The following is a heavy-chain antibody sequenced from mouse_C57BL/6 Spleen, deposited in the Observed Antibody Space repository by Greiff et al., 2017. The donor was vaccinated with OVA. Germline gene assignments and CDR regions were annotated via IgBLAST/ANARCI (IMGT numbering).Heavy chain of an antibody. J-gene: IGHJ3*01. CDR2: IDPETGGT. D-gene: IGHD1-1*01. Sequence: VKLMESGAELVRPGASVTLSCKASGYTFTDYEMHWVKQTPVHGLEWIGAIDPETGGTAYNQKFKGKAILTADKSSSTAYMELRSLTSEDSAVYYCTRNYGSSYRTWFAYWGQGTLVTVSA. CDR3: TRNYGSSYRTWFAY. V-gene: IGHV1-15*01. CDR1: GYTFTDYE.